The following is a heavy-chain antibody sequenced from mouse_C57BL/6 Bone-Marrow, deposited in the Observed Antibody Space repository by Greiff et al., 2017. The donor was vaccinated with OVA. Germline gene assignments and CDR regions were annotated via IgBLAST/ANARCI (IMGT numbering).Heavy chain of an antibody. CDR1: GYTFTSYW. D-gene: IGHD2-4*01. V-gene: IGHV1-61*01. CDR2: IYPSDSET. Sequence: LQHSVAELVIPFSSVKLSCKASGYTFTSYWMDWVKQRPGQGLEWIGNIYPSDSETHYNQKFKDKATLTVDKSSSTAYMQISRLTSEDSAVYYCARGLRRWFAYWGQGTLVTVSA. J-gene: IGHJ3*01. CDR3: ARGLRRWFAY.